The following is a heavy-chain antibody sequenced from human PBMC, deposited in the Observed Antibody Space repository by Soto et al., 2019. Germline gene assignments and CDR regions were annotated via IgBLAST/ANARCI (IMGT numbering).Heavy chain of an antibody. CDR3: AREAFFSSTSCYFDY. Sequence: SETLSLTCTVSGGSISSGGYYWSWIRQHPGKGLEWIGYIYYSGSTYYNPSLKSRVTISVDTSKNQFSLKLSSVTAADTAVYYCAREAFFSSTSCYFDYWGQGTLVTVSS. CDR2: IYYSGST. V-gene: IGHV4-31*03. J-gene: IGHJ4*02. D-gene: IGHD2-2*01. CDR1: GGSISSGGYY.